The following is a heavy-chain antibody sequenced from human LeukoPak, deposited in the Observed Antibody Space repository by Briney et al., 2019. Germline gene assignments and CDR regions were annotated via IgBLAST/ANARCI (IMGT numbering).Heavy chain of an antibody. V-gene: IGHV3-7*01. CDR1: GFTFSSYW. CDR2: VKQDGSEK. CDR3: ARVVGAIGGTFDY. J-gene: IGHJ4*02. D-gene: IGHD1-26*01. Sequence: GGSLRRSCAASGFTFSSYWMSWVRQAPGKGLEWVANVKQDGSEKYYVDSVKGRFTISRDNAKNSLYLQMNSLRAEDTAVYYCARVVGAIGGTFDYWGQGTLVTVSS.